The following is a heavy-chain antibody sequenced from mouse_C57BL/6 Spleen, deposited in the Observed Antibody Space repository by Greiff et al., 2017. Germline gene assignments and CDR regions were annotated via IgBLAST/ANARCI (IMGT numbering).Heavy chain of an antibody. J-gene: IGHJ4*01. CDR3: GRWIYDGYYDYAMDY. D-gene: IGHD2-3*01. V-gene: IGHV1-55*01. CDR1: GYTFTSYW. Sequence: VQLQQPGAELAKPGASVKMSCKASGYTFTSYWITWVKQRPGQGLEWIGDIYPGSGSTNYNEKFKSKATLTVDTSSSTAYMQLSSLTSEDSAVYYCGRWIYDGYYDYAMDYWGQGTSVTVSS. CDR2: IYPGSGST.